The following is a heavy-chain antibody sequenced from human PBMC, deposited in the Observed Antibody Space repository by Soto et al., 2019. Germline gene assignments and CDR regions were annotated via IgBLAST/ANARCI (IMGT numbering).Heavy chain of an antibody. CDR1: GGSFSGYY. J-gene: IGHJ6*03. D-gene: IGHD3-16*01. CDR3: ARWGRTSTYYYYYHMDV. CDR2: INHSGST. V-gene: IGHV4-34*01. Sequence: SETLSLTCAVYGGSFSGYYWSWIRQPPGKGLEWIGEINHSGSTNYNPSLKSRVTISVDTSKNQFSLKLSSVTAADTAVYYCARWGRTSTYYYYYHMDVWGKGTTVTVSS.